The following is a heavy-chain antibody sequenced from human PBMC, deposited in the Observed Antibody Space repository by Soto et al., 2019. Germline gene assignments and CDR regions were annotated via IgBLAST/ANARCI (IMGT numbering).Heavy chain of an antibody. Sequence: KPGGSLRLSCAASGFTFRSFTMNWVRQAPGKGLEWVSTISSNSAYIYYTDALRGRFTISRDNAKNSLHLQMNSLRAEDTAVYYCTRDASRDSSARGWFDPWGQGTMVTV. CDR1: GFTFRSFT. CDR2: ISSNSAYI. J-gene: IGHJ5*02. V-gene: IGHV3-21*01. CDR3: TRDASRDSSARGWFDP. D-gene: IGHD6-13*01.